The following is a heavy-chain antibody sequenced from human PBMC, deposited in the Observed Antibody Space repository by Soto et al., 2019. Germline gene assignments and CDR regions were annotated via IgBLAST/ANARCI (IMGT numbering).Heavy chain of an antibody. V-gene: IGHV1-18*01. Sequence: QVQLVQSGAEVKKPGASVKVSCKASGYTFTDYGISWVRQAPGQGLEWLGWIRAYNGDTNSSPRFQGRLTLTTDTSMTTAYMEMRSLRSDDAAVYYCARDQTITGANDFWGQGTLVAVSS. J-gene: IGHJ4*02. CDR2: IRAYNGDT. CDR1: GYTFTDYG. D-gene: IGHD1-20*01. CDR3: ARDQTITGANDF.